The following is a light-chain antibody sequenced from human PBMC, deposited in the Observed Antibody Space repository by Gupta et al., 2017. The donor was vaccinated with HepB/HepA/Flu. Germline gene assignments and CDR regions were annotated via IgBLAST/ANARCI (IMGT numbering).Light chain of an antibody. CDR3: QQYHSLPLT. V-gene: IGKV4-1*01. Sequence: DIVMTPSPDSLVVSLGERAAIHFKSSQSVLYSSNNKNYLAWYQQKPGHPPKLLIYWASTRESGVPDRFSGSGSGADFTLTISSLQAEDVAVYYCQQYHSLPLTFGGGTKVEIK. CDR1: QSVLYSSNNKNY. CDR2: WAS. J-gene: IGKJ4*01.